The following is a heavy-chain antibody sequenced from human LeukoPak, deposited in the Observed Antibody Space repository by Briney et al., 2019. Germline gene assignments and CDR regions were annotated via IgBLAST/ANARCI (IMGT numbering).Heavy chain of an antibody. V-gene: IGHV3-23*01. D-gene: IGHD2-8*01. CDR3: AKDTSIGRYCTNGVCSPFDY. CDR2: ISDNGDST. J-gene: IGHJ4*02. Sequence: PGGSLRLSCAAAGFTFNNYAMGWVRQAPGKGLEWVSSISDNGDSTYYADSVKGRFTISRDNSKSTLYLQMNSLRAEDTAVYYCAKDTSIGRYCTNGVCSPFDYWGQGTLVTVSS. CDR1: GFTFNNYA.